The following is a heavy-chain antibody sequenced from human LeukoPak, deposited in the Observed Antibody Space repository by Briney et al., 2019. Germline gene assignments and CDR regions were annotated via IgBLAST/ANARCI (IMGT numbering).Heavy chain of an antibody. V-gene: IGHV1-69*13. CDR3: ARIRDGYNSYFFYGMGV. J-gene: IGHJ6*02. D-gene: IGHD5-24*01. Sequence: ASVKVSCKASGGTFSSYAISWVRQAPGQGLEWMGGIIALFGTANYAQKFQGRLTITADESTSTAYMELSSLRSEDTAVYYCARIRDGYNSYFFYGMGVWGQGTTVTVSS. CDR1: GGTFSSYA. CDR2: IIALFGTA.